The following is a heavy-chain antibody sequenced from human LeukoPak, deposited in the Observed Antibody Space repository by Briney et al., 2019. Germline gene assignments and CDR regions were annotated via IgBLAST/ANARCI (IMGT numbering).Heavy chain of an antibody. D-gene: IGHD3-10*01. Sequence: PGGSLRLSCAASGFTFSSYAMSWVRQAPGKGLEWVSAISGSGGSTYYADSVKGRFTISRDNSKNTLYLQTHSLRAEDTAVYYCAKDRGYGGYYFDYWGQGTQVTVSS. V-gene: IGHV3-23*01. CDR2: ISGSGGST. CDR3: AKDRGYGGYYFDY. CDR1: GFTFSSYA. J-gene: IGHJ4*02.